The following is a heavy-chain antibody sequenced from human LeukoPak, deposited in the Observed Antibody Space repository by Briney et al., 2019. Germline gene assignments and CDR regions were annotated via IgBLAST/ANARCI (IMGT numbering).Heavy chain of an antibody. CDR2: ISSSSSYI. CDR3: ARDPQGSDDY. Sequence: PGGSLRLSCAASGITFSKAWMNWVRQAPGKGLEWVSSISSSSSYIYYADSVKGRFTISRDNAKNSLYLQMNSLRAEDTAVYYCARDPQGSDDYWGQGTLVTVSS. V-gene: IGHV3-21*01. CDR1: GITFSKAW. J-gene: IGHJ4*02.